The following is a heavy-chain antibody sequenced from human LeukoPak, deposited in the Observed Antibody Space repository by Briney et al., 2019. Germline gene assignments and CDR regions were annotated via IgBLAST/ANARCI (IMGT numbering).Heavy chain of an antibody. D-gene: IGHD7-27*01. CDR3: ARDELGMGYYYMDV. J-gene: IGHJ6*03. CDR1: GGSISGYH. Sequence: SETLSLICTVSGGSISGYHWSWIRQPPGKGLEWIGYIFYSGSTKYNPSVKSRVTISVDTSKNQFSLNLKSVTAADTAVYYCARDELGMGYYYMDVWGKGTTVTVSS. V-gene: IGHV4-59*01. CDR2: IFYSGST.